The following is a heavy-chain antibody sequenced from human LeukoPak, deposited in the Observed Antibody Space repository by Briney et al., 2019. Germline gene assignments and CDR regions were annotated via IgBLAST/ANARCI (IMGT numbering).Heavy chain of an antibody. CDR3: ARDAWYYYDSSGYYYFDY. V-gene: IGHV4-38-2*02. Sequence: SETLSLTCTVSGYSISSGYYWGWIRQPPGKGLEWIGSIYHSGKTYYNPSLKSRVTISVDTSKNQFSLKLSSVTAADTAVYYCARDAWYYYDSSGYYYFDYWGQGTLVTVSS. J-gene: IGHJ4*02. CDR1: GYSISSGYY. CDR2: IYHSGKT. D-gene: IGHD3-22*01.